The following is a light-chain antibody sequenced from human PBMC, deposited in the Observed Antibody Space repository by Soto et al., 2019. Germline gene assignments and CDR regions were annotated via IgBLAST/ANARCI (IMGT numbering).Light chain of an antibody. V-gene: IGKV1-39*01. CDR3: QQSYSTPR. Sequence: DIQMTQSPSSLSASVGDRVTITCRASQSISSYLNWYQQKPGTAPKLLIYAASSLQSGVPSRFSGSGSGTDFTLTISILQPEYVATYYCQQSYSTPRFGPGTKVDIK. J-gene: IGKJ3*01. CDR1: QSISSY. CDR2: AAS.